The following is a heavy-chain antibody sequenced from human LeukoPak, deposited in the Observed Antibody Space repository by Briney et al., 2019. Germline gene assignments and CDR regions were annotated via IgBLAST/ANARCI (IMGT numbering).Heavy chain of an antibody. Sequence: ASVKVSCKASGYTFTTYDINWVRQATGQGLEWMGWMNPNSGNMGYAQKFQGRVTMTRNTSISTAYMELSSLTSEDTAVYYWARETTVVPYYFDYWGQGTLVTVSS. CDR3: ARETTVVPYYFDY. J-gene: IGHJ4*02. D-gene: IGHD4-23*01. CDR1: GYTFTTYD. V-gene: IGHV1-8*01. CDR2: MNPNSGNM.